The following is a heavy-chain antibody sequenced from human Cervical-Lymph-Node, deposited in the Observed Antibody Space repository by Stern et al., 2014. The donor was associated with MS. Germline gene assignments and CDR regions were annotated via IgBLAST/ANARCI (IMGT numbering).Heavy chain of an antibody. Sequence: QVQLVQSGAEVKKPGSSVKVSCKASGGTFSNYATSWVRQAPGQGLEWMGGIVPLFGKPNYAQKFQGRVTITADESTSTAYMDLSSLRSEDTAVYHCASPLTATSVPFGYYGMDVWGQGTTVTVS. CDR1: GGTFSNYA. CDR2: IVPLFGKP. D-gene: IGHD4-17*01. V-gene: IGHV1-69*01. CDR3: ASPLTATSVPFGYYGMDV. J-gene: IGHJ6*02.